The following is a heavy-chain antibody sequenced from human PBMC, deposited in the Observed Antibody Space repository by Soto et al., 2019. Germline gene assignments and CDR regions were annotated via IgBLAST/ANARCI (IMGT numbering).Heavy chain of an antibody. D-gene: IGHD3-22*01. J-gene: IGHJ4*02. CDR3: TRDYDSSGFYPIDY. CDR1: GFTFGDYG. CDR2: IRSKVYGGTT. Sequence: PGGSLGLCCAASGFTFGDYGMSWVRQAPGKGLEWVGFIRSKVYGGTTEYAASVKGRFTISRDDSKSIAYLQMNSLKTEDTAVYYCTRDYDSSGFYPIDYWGQGTLVTVSS. V-gene: IGHV3-49*04.